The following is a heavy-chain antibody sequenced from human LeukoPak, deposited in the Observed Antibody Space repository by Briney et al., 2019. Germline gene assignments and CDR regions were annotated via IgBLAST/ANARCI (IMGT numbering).Heavy chain of an antibody. J-gene: IGHJ5*02. Sequence: SETLSLTCTVSGGSIRSSYYYWGWIRQPPGKGLEWIGSIYDSGSTYYNPSLKSRVTISVDTSKNQFSLKLSSVAAADTAVYYCARATPGYCSSTSCYSNWFDPWGQGTLVTVSS. D-gene: IGHD2-2*01. CDR2: IYDSGST. V-gene: IGHV4-39*07. CDR3: ARATPGYCSSTSCYSNWFDP. CDR1: GGSIRSSYYY.